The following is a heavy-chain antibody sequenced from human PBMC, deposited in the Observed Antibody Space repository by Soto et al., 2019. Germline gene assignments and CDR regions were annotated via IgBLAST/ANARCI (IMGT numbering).Heavy chain of an antibody. Sequence: SVKVSCKASGGTFSSYAISWVRQAPGQGLEWMGGIIPIFGTANYAQKLQGRVTMTTDTSTSTAYMELRSLRSDDTAVYYCARDLRITMVRGVIGQAYWGQGTLVTVSS. J-gene: IGHJ4*02. CDR2: IIPIFGTA. D-gene: IGHD3-10*01. CDR3: ARDLRITMVRGVIGQAY. V-gene: IGHV1-69*05. CDR1: GGTFSSYA.